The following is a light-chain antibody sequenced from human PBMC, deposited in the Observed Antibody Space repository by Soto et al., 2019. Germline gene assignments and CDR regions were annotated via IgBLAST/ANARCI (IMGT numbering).Light chain of an antibody. CDR3: SSFTSSITYV. CDR1: SSDVGGHNA. V-gene: IGLV2-14*01. Sequence: QSVLTQPASVSGSPGQSITISGTGTSSDVGGHNAVSWYRQDPGKAPKLVIYDVTNRPSGVSNRFSGSKSGNTASLTISGLQTEDEADYFCSSFTSSITYVFGTGTKVTVL. CDR2: DVT. J-gene: IGLJ1*01.